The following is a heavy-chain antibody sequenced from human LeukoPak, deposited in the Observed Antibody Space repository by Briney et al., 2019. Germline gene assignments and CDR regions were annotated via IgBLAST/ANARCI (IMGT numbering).Heavy chain of an antibody. Sequence: PSETLSLTCAVSGVSISRGGYSWSWIRQPPGKGLEWIGSIYYSGSTYYNPSLKSRVTISVDTSKNQFSLKLSSVTAADTAVYYCARLDYGDLDYWGQGTLVTVSS. CDR3: ARLDYGDLDY. J-gene: IGHJ4*02. D-gene: IGHD4-17*01. V-gene: IGHV4-39*01. CDR2: IYYSGST. CDR1: GVSISRGGYS.